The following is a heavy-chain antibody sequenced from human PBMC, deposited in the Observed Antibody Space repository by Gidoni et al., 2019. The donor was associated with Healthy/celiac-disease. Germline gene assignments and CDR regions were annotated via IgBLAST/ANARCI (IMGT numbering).Heavy chain of an antibody. V-gene: IGHV4-34*01. CDR3: ARGRGYSYGYCAY. Sequence: QVQLQQWGAGLLKPSETLSLTCAVYGGSFSGYYWSWIRQPPGKGLEWIGEINHSGSTNYNPSRKSRVTISVDTSKNQFSLKLSSVTAADTAVYYCARGRGYSYGYCAYWGQGTLVTVSS. J-gene: IGHJ4*02. CDR1: GGSFSGYY. D-gene: IGHD5-18*01. CDR2: INHSGST.